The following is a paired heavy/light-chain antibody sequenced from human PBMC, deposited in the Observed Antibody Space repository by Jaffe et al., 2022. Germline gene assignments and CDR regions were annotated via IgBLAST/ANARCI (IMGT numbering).Light chain of an antibody. CDR2: AAS. CDR3: QQLNSYPIT. Sequence: DIQLTQSPSFLSASVGDRVTITCRASQGISSYLAWYQQKPGKAPKLLIYAASTLQSGVPSRFSGSGSGTEFTLTISSLQPEDFATYYCQQLNSYPITFGQGTRLEIK. CDR1: QGISSY. V-gene: IGKV1-9*01. J-gene: IGKJ5*01.
Heavy chain of an antibody. Sequence: QVQLVESGGGVVQPGGSLRLSCAASGFTFSSYGMHWVRQAPGKGLEWVAFIRYDGSNKYYADSVKGRFTISRDNSKNTLYLQMNSLRAEDTAVYYCAKGGWGIGAWEAVTTAFDYWGQGTLVTVSS. CDR1: GFTFSSYG. D-gene: IGHD4-17*01. V-gene: IGHV3-30*02. J-gene: IGHJ4*02. CDR2: IRYDGSNK. CDR3: AKGGWGIGAWEAVTTAFDY.